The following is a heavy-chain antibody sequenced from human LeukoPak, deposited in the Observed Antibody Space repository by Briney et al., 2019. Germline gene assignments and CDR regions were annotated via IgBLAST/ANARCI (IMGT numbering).Heavy chain of an antibody. CDR1: GGSISSYY. J-gene: IGHJ3*02. V-gene: IGHV4-59*01. Sequence: SSETLSLTCTVSGGSISSYYWSWIRQPPGKGLEWTGDIYYSGSTNYNPSLKSRVTISVDTSKNQFSLKLSSVTAADTAVYYCAGVSGSHRTAFDIWGQGTMVTVSS. CDR3: AGVSGSHRTAFDI. CDR2: IYYSGST. D-gene: IGHD1-26*01.